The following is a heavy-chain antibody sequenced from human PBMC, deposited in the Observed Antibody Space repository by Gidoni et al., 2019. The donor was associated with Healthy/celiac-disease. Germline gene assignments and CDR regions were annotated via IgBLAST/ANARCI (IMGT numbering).Heavy chain of an antibody. CDR3: ARFSDGDYWYFDL. D-gene: IGHD4-17*01. J-gene: IGHJ2*01. V-gene: IGHV3-30*01. CDR2: ISYDGSNK. Sequence: QVQLVEPGVGVVQPGRSLRLSCAASGFNFSSYAMHWVRQAPGKGLEWVAVISYDGSNKYYADSVKGRFTISRDNSKNTLYLQMNSLRAEDTAVYYCARFSDGDYWYFDLWGRGTLVTVSS. CDR1: GFNFSSYA.